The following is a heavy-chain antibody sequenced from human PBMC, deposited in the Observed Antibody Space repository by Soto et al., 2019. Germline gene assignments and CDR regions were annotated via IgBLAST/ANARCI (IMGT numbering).Heavy chain of an antibody. Sequence: QVQLQESGPGLVKPSETLSLTCTVYGGSISSYYWSWIRQPTGKGLEWIGYIYYSGCTNYNPSIKSRVPISVDTSKNQYALKQCSVTAADRAVYYCAIVWGGAFDIRGQGTIVTVSA. CDR3: AIVWGGAFDI. D-gene: IGHD3-10*01. V-gene: IGHV4-59*01. CDR2: IYYSGCT. J-gene: IGHJ3*02. CDR1: GGSISSYY.